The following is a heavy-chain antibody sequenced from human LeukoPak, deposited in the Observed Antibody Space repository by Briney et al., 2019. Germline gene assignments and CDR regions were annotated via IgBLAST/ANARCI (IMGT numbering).Heavy chain of an antibody. CDR2: IYPGDSDT. CDR1: GYSFTTYW. D-gene: IGHD7-27*01. J-gene: IGHJ3*02. V-gene: IGHV5-51*01. CDR3: ARLPQTGDGVIEAFDI. Sequence: GESLKISCKVSGYSFTTYWIGWVRRMPGKGLEWMGIIYPGDSDTTYSPSFQGQVTISADKSISTAYLQWSSLKASDTAMYYCARLPQTGDGVIEAFDIWGQGTMVTVSS.